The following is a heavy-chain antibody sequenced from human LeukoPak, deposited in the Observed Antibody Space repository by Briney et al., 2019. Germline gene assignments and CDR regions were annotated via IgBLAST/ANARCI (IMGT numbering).Heavy chain of an antibody. CDR2: ISISGGST. CDR1: GFTFSSNA. J-gene: IGHJ4*02. D-gene: IGHD6-19*01. V-gene: IGHV3-23*01. CDR3: ARDPAISGWYEYYFDY. Sequence: GGSLRLSCAASGFTFSSNAMSWVRQAPGKGLEWVSAISISGGSTYYADSVKGRFTISRDNSENTLYLQMNSLRAEDTAVYYCARDPAISGWYEYYFDYWGQGTLVTVSS.